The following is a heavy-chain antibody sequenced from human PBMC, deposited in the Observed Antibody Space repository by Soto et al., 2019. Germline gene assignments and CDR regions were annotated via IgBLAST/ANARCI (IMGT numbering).Heavy chain of an antibody. CDR2: LYWDEDK. D-gene: IGHD2-21*01. CDR3: AHSLRRASCGGGNCYFFDY. CDR1: GFSLSTDGVG. V-gene: IGHV2-5*02. Sequence: QITLKESGPTLVRPTQTLALTCTLSGFSLSTDGVGVGWIRQPPGKAPEWVAILYWDEDKRYNPSLKSRLTITKDTSKTQVVLIMTNMDPVDTATYYCAHSLRRASCGGGNCYFFDYWGQGTLVTVSS. J-gene: IGHJ4*02.